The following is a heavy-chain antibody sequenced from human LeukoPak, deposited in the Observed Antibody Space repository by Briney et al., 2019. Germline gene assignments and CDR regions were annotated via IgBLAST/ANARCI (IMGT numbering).Heavy chain of an antibody. V-gene: IGHV3-30*02. CDR3: AKEYCSGGSCYYFDY. Sequence: GGSLRLSCAASGFTFSSYGMHWVRQAPGKGLEWVAFIRYDGSNKYYADSVKGRFTISRDNSKNTLYLQMNSLRAEDTALYYCAKEYCSGGSCYYFDYWGQGTLVTVSS. CDR2: IRYDGSNK. D-gene: IGHD2-15*01. CDR1: GFTFSSYG. J-gene: IGHJ4*02.